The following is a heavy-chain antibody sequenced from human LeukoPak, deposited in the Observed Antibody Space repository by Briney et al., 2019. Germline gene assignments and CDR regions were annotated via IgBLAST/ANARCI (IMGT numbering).Heavy chain of an antibody. CDR1: GFSFNNFA. D-gene: IGHD3-3*01. V-gene: IGHV3-23*01. J-gene: IGHJ4*02. CDR2: ISPGSTRT. Sequence: GGSLRLSCAASGFSFNNFAMSWVRQAPGKGLEWVSAISPGSTRTYYAASVKGRFTISRDNSMNTLYLHMDSLRAEDTAVYYCAKYALREIFFGDFWGQGTLVAVSS. CDR3: AKYALREIFFGDF.